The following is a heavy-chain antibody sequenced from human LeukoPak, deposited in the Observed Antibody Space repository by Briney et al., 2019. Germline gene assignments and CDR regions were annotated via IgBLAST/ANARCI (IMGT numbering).Heavy chain of an antibody. CDR2: ISAYNGNT. Sequence: ASVKVSCKASGYTFTSYGISWVRQAPGQGLEWMGWISAYNGNTNYAQKLQGRVTMTIDTSTSTAYMELRSLRSDDTAVYYCARDITGTTYNWFDPWGQGTLVTVSS. V-gene: IGHV1-18*01. D-gene: IGHD1-7*01. J-gene: IGHJ5*02. CDR3: ARDITGTTYNWFDP. CDR1: GYTFTSYG.